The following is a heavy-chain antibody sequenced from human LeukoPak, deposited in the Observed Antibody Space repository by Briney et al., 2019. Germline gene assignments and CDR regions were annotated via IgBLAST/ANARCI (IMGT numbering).Heavy chain of an antibody. J-gene: IGHJ4*02. CDR1: GFTFSRYW. CDR2: ISYDGSNK. Sequence: GGSLRLSCAASGFTFSRYWMSWVRQAPGKGLEWVAVISYDGSNKYYADSLKGRFTISRDNSKNTLYLQMNSLRAEDTAVYYCAKGEDYGDYLGGFDYWGQGTLVTVSS. D-gene: IGHD4-17*01. CDR3: AKGEDYGDYLGGFDY. V-gene: IGHV3-30*18.